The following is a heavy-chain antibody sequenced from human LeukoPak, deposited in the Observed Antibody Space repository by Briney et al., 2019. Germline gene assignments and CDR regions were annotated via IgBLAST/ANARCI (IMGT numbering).Heavy chain of an antibody. V-gene: IGHV4-59*01. J-gene: IGHJ4*02. CDR2: INYSGST. D-gene: IGHD3-22*01. CDR3: ARDTRSYDNSGYYFFDF. CDR1: GAPTRSYY. Sequence: SETLSLTCTVSGAPTRSYYWNWLRQPPGKGLEWIGYINYSGSTNYNPSLKSRATISMDTSKHHFSLKLNSVTAADTAVYYCARDTRSYDNSGYYFFDFWGQGTLVTVSS.